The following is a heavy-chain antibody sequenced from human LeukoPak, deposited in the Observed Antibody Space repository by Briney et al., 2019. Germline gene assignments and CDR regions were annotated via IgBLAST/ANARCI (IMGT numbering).Heavy chain of an antibody. CDR1: GFTFSSYA. CDR3: ARVMATIPFAFDI. CDR2: ISYDGSNK. D-gene: IGHD5-24*01. V-gene: IGHV3-30*04. Sequence: PGRSLRLSCAASGFTFSSYAMHWVRQAPGKGLEWVAVISYDGSNKYYADSVKGRFTISRDNSKNTLYLQMNSLRAEDTAVYYCARVMATIPFAFDIWGQGTMVTVSS. J-gene: IGHJ3*02.